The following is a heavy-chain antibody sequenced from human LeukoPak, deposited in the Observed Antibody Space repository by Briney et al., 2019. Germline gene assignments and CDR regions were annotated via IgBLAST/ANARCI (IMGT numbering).Heavy chain of an antibody. CDR1: GGSISSGSYY. CDR3: ARVRIAVAGNYYYYYGMDV. J-gene: IGHJ6*02. Sequence: PSQTLSLTCTVSGGSISSGSYYWSWIRQPAGKGLEWIGRIHTSGSTNYNPSLKSRVTISVDTSKNQFSLKLSSVTAADTAVYYCARVRIAVAGNYYYYYGMDVWGQGTTVTVSS. V-gene: IGHV4-61*02. CDR2: IHTSGST. D-gene: IGHD6-19*01.